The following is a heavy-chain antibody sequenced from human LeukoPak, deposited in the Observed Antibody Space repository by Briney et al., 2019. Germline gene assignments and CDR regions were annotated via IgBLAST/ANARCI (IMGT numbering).Heavy chain of an antibody. CDR3: VKAPSYDFGDYDYLDY. CDR2: IKQDGSEK. J-gene: IGHJ4*02. D-gene: IGHD4-17*01. CDR1: GFTFSSYW. V-gene: IGHV3-7*03. Sequence: SGGSLRLSCAASGFTFSSYWMSWVRQAPGKGLEWVANIKQDGSEKYYADSVKGRFTISRDNSKNSLYLQMNSLRTEDTAFYYCVKAPSYDFGDYDYLDYWGQGTLVTVSS.